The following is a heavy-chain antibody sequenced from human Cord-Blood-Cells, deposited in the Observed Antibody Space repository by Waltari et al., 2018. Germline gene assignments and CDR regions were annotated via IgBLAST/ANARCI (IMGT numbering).Heavy chain of an antibody. J-gene: IGHJ4*02. V-gene: IGHV3-23*01. CDR3: ANSSQVTPPLDY. Sequence: EVQLLESGGGLVQPGGSLRVSCAASGFTLSSYAMSWVRQAPGKGLELVSAISGSGGSTYYADSVKGRFTISRDNSKNTLYLQMNSLRAEDTAVYYCANSSQVTPPLDYWGQGTLVTVSS. CDR2: ISGSGGST. CDR1: GFTLSSYA. D-gene: IGHD4-4*01.